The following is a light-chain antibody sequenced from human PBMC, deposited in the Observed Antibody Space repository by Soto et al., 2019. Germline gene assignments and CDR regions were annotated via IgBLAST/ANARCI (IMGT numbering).Light chain of an antibody. V-gene: IGKV1-5*01. Sequence: DIHMTHSPSTLSASVGDRVTITCRASESISSWLAWYQQKPGKAPKLLIYDASSLESGVPSRFSGSGSGTEFSLTISSLQPDDFASYYCQQYKSYPWTLGQGTKVDIK. CDR1: ESISSW. CDR3: QQYKSYPWT. J-gene: IGKJ1*01. CDR2: DAS.